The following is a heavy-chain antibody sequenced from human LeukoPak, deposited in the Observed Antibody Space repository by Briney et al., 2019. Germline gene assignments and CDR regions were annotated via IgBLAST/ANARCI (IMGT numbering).Heavy chain of an antibody. D-gene: IGHD6-19*01. J-gene: IGHJ3*02. CDR1: GFTFSSYA. V-gene: IGHV3-64*01. CDR3: AREIAVAGGCDAFDI. CDR2: ISSNGGST. Sequence: GGSLRLSCAASGFTFSSYAMHWVRQAPGKGLEYVSAISSNGGSTYYANSVKGRFTISRDNSKNTLYLQMGSLRAEDMAVYYCAREIAVAGGCDAFDIWGQGTMVTVSS.